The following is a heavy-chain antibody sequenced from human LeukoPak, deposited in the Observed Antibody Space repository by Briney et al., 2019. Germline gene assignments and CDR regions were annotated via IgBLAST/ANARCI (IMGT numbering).Heavy chain of an antibody. CDR1: GGSISSHY. CDR3: ARGGLAPFDY. J-gene: IGHJ4*02. V-gene: IGHV4-59*11. D-gene: IGHD6-19*01. Sequence: SETLSLTCTVSGGSISSHYWSWIRQTPGKGLEWIGYIYYSGSTNYNPSLKSRVTISVDTSKNQFSLKLSSVTAADTAVYYCARGGLAPFDYWGQGTLVTVYS. CDR2: IYYSGST.